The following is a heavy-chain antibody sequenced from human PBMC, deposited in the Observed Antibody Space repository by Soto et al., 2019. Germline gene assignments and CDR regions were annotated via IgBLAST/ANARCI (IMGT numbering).Heavy chain of an antibody. CDR2: IYYSGST. CDR1: GGSISSYY. Sequence: QVQLQESGPGLVKPSETLSLTCTVSGGSISSYYWSWIRQPPGKGLEWIGYIYYSGSTNYNPSLRSRVTISVDTSKNQCSLKLRSVTAADTAVYYCAGAYGYYFDYWGQGTLVTVSS. V-gene: IGHV4-59*01. J-gene: IGHJ4*02. D-gene: IGHD4-17*01. CDR3: AGAYGYYFDY.